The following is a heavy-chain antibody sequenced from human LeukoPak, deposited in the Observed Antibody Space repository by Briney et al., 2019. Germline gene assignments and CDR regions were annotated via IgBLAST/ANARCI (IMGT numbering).Heavy chain of an antibody. CDR2: ISSSGSTI. CDR3: ARDESGLYYDSSAAPYMDV. V-gene: IGHV3-11*04. J-gene: IGHJ6*03. D-gene: IGHD3-22*01. CDR1: GFTFSDYY. Sequence: GGSLRLSRAASGFTFSDYYMSWIRQAPGKGLEWVSYISSSGSTIYYADSVKGRFTISRDNAKNSLYLQMNSLRAEDTAVYYCARDESGLYYDSSAAPYMDVWGKGTTVTVSS.